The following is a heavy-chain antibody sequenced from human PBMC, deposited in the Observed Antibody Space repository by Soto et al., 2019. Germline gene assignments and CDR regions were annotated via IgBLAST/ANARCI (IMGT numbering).Heavy chain of an antibody. CDR3: ARGLERATSKNWFDS. CDR1: GFTFNPYN. J-gene: IGHJ5*01. CDR2: ISTSSSYI. V-gene: IGHV3-21*01. D-gene: IGHD5-12*01. Sequence: EVQLVESGGGLVKPGGSLRLSCEGSGFTFNPYNVNWVRQAPGKGLEWVASISTSSSYIYYAASVEGRFTVSRDNAKNSLYFQMSDLRDEDTAFYYCARGLERATSKNWFDSWGQGTQVTVSS.